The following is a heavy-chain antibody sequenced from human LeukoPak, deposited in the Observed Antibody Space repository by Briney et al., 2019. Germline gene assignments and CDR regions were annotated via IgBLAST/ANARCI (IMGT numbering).Heavy chain of an antibody. Sequence: PGGSLRLSCAASGFTFSSYEMNWVRQAPGKGLEWVSYISSSGLSIYYADSVKGRFTISRDNAKNSLYLQMNSLRAEDTAVYYCARDTPAYYYDSSGYRNDWYFDLWGRGTLVTVSS. V-gene: IGHV3-48*03. D-gene: IGHD3-22*01. CDR2: ISSSGLSI. CDR1: GFTFSSYE. J-gene: IGHJ2*01. CDR3: ARDTPAYYYDSSGYRNDWYFDL.